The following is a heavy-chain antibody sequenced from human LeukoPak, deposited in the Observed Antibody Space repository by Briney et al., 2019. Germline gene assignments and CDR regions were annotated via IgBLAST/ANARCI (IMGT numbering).Heavy chain of an antibody. D-gene: IGHD4-17*01. Sequence: SQTLSLTCTVSGGSISSGGYYWSWIRQHPGKGLEWIGYIYYSGSTYYNPSLRSRVSISVDTSKNQFSLKLSSVTVADTAVYYCASYGDRCFDYWGQGTLVTVSS. V-gene: IGHV4-31*03. CDR3: ASYGDRCFDY. CDR1: GGSISSGGYY. CDR2: IYYSGST. J-gene: IGHJ4*02.